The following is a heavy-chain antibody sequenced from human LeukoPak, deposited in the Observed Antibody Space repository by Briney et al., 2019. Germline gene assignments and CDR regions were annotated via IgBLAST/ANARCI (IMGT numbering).Heavy chain of an antibody. Sequence: ASVKVSCKASGYTFTGYYMHWVRQAPGQGLEWMGWISAYNGNTNYAQKLQGRVTMTTDTSTSTAYMELRSLRSDDTAVYYCASGRFLEWLYFDYWGQGTLVTVSS. V-gene: IGHV1-18*04. D-gene: IGHD3-3*01. CDR3: ASGRFLEWLYFDY. CDR2: ISAYNGNT. CDR1: GYTFTGYY. J-gene: IGHJ4*02.